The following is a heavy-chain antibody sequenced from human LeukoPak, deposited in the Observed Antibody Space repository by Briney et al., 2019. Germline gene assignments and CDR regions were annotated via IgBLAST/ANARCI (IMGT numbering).Heavy chain of an antibody. V-gene: IGHV3-21*01. D-gene: IGHD6-19*01. CDR1: GFTLGYYS. CDR3: ARDSSGWL. Sequence: GGSLRLSCAASGFTLGYYSMNWVRQAPGRGLEWVSSISSSSSYIYYADSVKGRFTISRDNAKNSLYLQMNSLRAEDTAVYYCARDSSGWLWGQGTLVTVSS. J-gene: IGHJ4*02. CDR2: ISSSSSYI.